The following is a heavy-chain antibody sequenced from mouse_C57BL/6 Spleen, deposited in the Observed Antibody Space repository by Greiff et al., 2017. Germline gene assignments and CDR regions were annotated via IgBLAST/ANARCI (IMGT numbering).Heavy chain of an antibody. Sequence: QVTLKVSGPGILQPSQTLSLTCSFSGFSLSTFGMGVGWIRLPSGKGLELLAHIWWDDDKYYNPVLKSRLTISKDTSKNQEFLKLANVDTADTATYYCARIAENYASFAYWGQGTLVTVSA. J-gene: IGHJ3*01. V-gene: IGHV8-8*01. D-gene: IGHD1-1*02. CDR3: ARIAENYASFAY. CDR1: GFSLSTFGMG. CDR2: IWWDDDK.